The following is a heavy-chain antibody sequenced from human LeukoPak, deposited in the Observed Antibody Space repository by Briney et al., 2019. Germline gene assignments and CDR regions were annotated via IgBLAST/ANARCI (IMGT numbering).Heavy chain of an antibody. V-gene: IGHV3-23*01. CDR1: GFSFTTYA. Sequence: PGESPRLSCAASGFSFTTYAMSWVRQAPGKGLEWVSVISGDGLRTYYADSVKGRFTISRDNSKNTLFLQMNSLRAEDTAIYYCTLHYDYVWETYSYDYWGQGTLVTVSS. J-gene: IGHJ4*02. CDR2: ISGDGLRT. D-gene: IGHD3-16*01. CDR3: TLHYDYVWETYSYDY.